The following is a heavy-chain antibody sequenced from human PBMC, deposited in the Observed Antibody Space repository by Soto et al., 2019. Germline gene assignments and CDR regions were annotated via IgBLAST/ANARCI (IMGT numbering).Heavy chain of an antibody. CDR1: GGSFSGYY. D-gene: IGHD3-22*01. CDR3: ARRPLATYYYDSSGYYPLNWFDP. J-gene: IGHJ5*02. V-gene: IGHV4-34*01. Sequence: QVQLQQWGAGLLKPSETLSLTCAVYGGSFSGYYWSWIRQPPGKGLEWIGEINHSGSTNYNPSLKSRVTISVDTSKNQFSLKLSSVTAADTAVYYCARRPLATYYYDSSGYYPLNWFDPWGQGTLVTVSS. CDR2: INHSGST.